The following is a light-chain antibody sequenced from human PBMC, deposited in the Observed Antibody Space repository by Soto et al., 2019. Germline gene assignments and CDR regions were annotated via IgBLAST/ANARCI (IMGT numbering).Light chain of an antibody. Sequence: EIVMTQSPATLSVSPGERATLSCRASQSVSSNLAWYQQKPGQAPRLLIYGASIRATGIPARFSGSGSGTEFTLNISSLQSEEFAVYYCQQYNNWPPLTFGGGNKVEIE. CDR2: GAS. CDR3: QQYNNWPPLT. V-gene: IGKV3D-15*01. J-gene: IGKJ4*01. CDR1: QSVSSN.